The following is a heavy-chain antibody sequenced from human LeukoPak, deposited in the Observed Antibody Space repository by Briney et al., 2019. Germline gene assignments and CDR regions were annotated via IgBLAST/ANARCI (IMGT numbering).Heavy chain of an antibody. V-gene: IGHV3-13*01. D-gene: IGHD2-15*01. CDR1: GFTFSTYD. CDR2: IGTGDDT. J-gene: IGHJ6*02. Sequence: GGSLRLSCAASGFTFSTYDMHWVRQVTGKGLEWVSAIGTGDDTYYLGSVKGRFTISRENAKNVLYLQMSSLRAEDTAVYYCAREIRETVVTRHYYYGIDVWGQGTTVTVSS. CDR3: AREIRETVVTRHYYYGIDV.